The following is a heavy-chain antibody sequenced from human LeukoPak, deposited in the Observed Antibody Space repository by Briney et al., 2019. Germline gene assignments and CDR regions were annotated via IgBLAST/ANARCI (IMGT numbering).Heavy chain of an antibody. CDR1: GGSISSYY. V-gene: IGHV4-59*12. Sequence: SETLSLTCTVSGGSISSYYWSWIRQPPGKGLEWIGYIYYSGSTNYNPSLKSRVTISVDTSKNQFSLKLSSVTAADTAVYYCATTDDSSGYYRGIFFDYWGQGTLVTVSS. CDR2: IYYSGST. J-gene: IGHJ4*02. D-gene: IGHD3-22*01. CDR3: ATTDDSSGYYRGIFFDY.